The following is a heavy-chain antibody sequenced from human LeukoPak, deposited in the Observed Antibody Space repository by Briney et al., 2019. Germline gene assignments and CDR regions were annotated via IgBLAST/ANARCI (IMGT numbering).Heavy chain of an antibody. D-gene: IGHD2-2*01. CDR3: ARHGSTSLHYAFDI. CDR2: LYYSGNS. CDR1: GDSISSYQ. Sequence: SETLSLTCTVSGDSISSYQWSWIRQPRGKGLEGIAYLYYSGNSNYNPSLKSRLTLSVDTSKNQFSLKLNSVIAADTALYYCARHGSTSLHYAFDIWGQETMVTVSS. V-gene: IGHV4-59*01. J-gene: IGHJ3*02.